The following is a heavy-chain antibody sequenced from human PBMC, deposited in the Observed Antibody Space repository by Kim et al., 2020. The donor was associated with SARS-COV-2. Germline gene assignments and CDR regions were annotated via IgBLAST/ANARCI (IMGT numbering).Heavy chain of an antibody. CDR1: GGSISSGDYC. CDR2: IFNTGKT. CDR3: GRHYYAGPGSYRGFDP. J-gene: IGHJ5*02. Sequence: SETLSLTCTVSGGSISSGDYCWGWVRRPPGKGLEWIGSIFNTGKTFYNPSLESRVTISADTSKNQFSLRLASVTAADTSLYYCGRHYYAGPGSYRGFDPWGQGILVTVSS. V-gene: IGHV4-39*01. D-gene: IGHD3-10*01.